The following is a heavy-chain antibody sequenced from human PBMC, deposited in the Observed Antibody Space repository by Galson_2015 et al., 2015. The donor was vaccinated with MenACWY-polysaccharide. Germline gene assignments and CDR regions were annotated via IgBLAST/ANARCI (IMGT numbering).Heavy chain of an antibody. D-gene: IGHD3-22*01. Sequence: SLRLSCAASGFTFSSDWMHWVRQAPGKGLVWVSRINNDATTINYADSVKGRFIISRDNAKNKMYLQMNSLRAEDTAGYYCARRDDSYYASWRQGTLVPASS. V-gene: IGHV3-74*01. CDR3: ARRDDSYYAS. J-gene: IGHJ4*02. CDR1: GFTFSSDW. CDR2: INNDATTI.